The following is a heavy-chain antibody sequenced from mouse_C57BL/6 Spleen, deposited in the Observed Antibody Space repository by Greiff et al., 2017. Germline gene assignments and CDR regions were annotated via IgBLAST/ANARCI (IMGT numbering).Heavy chain of an antibody. CDR2: IYPGDGDT. V-gene: IGHV1-80*01. CDR3: ARSGLYYYGSSYYFDY. D-gene: IGHD1-1*01. Sequence: VQLQQSGAELVKPGASVKISCKASGYAFSSYWMNWVKQRPGKGLEWIGQIYPGDGDTNYNGKFKGKATLTADKSSSTAYMQLSSLTSEDSAVYFCARSGLYYYGSSYYFDYWGQGITLTVSS. CDR1: GYAFSSYW. J-gene: IGHJ2*01.